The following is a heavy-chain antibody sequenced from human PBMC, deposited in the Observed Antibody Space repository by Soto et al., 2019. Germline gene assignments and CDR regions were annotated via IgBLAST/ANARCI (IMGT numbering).Heavy chain of an antibody. D-gene: IGHD3-10*01. CDR2: IYNSGST. CDR1: GGSISSGGYY. V-gene: IGHV4-31*03. J-gene: IGHJ6*02. Sequence: QVPLQESGPGLVKPSQTLSLTCTVSGGSISSGGYYWSWIRQHPGKGLEWIGYIYNSGSTNYNPSHKSRVTISVDTSKNQLSVKLSSVTAADTAVYYCARVFGFGGMDVWGQGTTITVSS. CDR3: ARVFGFGGMDV.